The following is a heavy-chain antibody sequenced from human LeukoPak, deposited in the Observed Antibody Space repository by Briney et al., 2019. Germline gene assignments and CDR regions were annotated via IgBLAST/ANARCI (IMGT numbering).Heavy chain of an antibody. J-gene: IGHJ4*02. D-gene: IGHD6-19*01. CDR1: GFTFSSYS. V-gene: IGHV3-48*02. Sequence: GGSLRLSCAASGFTFSSYSMTWVRQAPGKGLEWVSYISSSSSTIYYADSVKGRFTISRDYAKNSLYLQMNSLRDEDTAVYYCARLGEYSSGWYGEGGFDYWGQGTLVTVSS. CDR2: ISSSSSTI. CDR3: ARLGEYSSGWYGEGGFDY.